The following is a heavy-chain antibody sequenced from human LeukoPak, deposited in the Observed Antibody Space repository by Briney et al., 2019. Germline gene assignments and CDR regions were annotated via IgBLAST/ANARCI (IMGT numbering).Heavy chain of an antibody. J-gene: IGHJ4*02. CDR1: GYTFTGYY. V-gene: IGHV1-2*02. Sequence: SVKVSCKASGYTFTGYYMHWVRQAPGQGLEWMGWINPNSGGTNYAQKFQGRVTMTRDTSISTAYMELSRLGSEDTAVYYCASSQGGAYYYDSSAHYWGQGTLVTVSS. CDR3: ASSQGGAYYYDSSAHY. CDR2: INPNSGGT. D-gene: IGHD3-22*01.